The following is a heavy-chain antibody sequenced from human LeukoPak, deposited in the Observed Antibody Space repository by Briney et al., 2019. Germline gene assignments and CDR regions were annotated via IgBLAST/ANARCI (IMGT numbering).Heavy chain of an antibody. V-gene: IGHV3-66*01. CDR3: AVEYRRNWFDP. D-gene: IGHD5-18*01. Sequence: GGSLRLSCAASGFTVSSNYMSWVHQAPGKGLEWVSVIYSGGSTYYADSVKGRFTISRDNSKNTLYLQMNSLRAEDTAVYYCAVEYRRNWFDPWGQGTLVTVSS. CDR1: GFTVSSNY. CDR2: IYSGGST. J-gene: IGHJ5*02.